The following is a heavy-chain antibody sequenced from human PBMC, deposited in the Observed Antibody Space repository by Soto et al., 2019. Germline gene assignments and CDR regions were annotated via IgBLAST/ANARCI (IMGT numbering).Heavy chain of an antibody. CDR2: IYYSGST. D-gene: IGHD4-17*01. CDR1: GGSISSGGYY. Sequence: PSETLSLTCTVSGGSISSGGYYWSWIRQHPGKGLEWIGYIYYSGSTYYGPSLKSRVTISVDTSKNQFSLKLSSVTAADTAVYYCARDTVTTGDYYYGMDVWGQGTTVTVSS. V-gene: IGHV4-31*03. CDR3: ARDTVTTGDYYYGMDV. J-gene: IGHJ6*02.